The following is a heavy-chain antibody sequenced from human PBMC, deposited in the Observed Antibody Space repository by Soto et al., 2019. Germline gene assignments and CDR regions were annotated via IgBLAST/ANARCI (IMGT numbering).Heavy chain of an antibody. V-gene: IGHV4-61*01. Sequence: SETLSLTCTVSGGSVSSGSYYWSFIRQPPGKGLEWIGYIYYSGSTNYNPSLKSRVTISVDTSKNQFSLKLSSVTAAETAVYYCARFFRIAVAGSWFDHGGKGNLGTVS. CDR3: ARFFRIAVAGSWFDH. CDR1: GGSVSSGSYY. CDR2: IYYSGST. J-gene: IGHJ5*02. D-gene: IGHD6-19*01.